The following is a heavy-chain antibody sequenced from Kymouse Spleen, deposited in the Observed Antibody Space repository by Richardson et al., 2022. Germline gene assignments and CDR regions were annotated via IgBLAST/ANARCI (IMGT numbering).Heavy chain of an antibody. V-gene: IGHV3-21*03. D-gene: IGHD3-3*01. CDR3: ARDDDFWSGYRHYYYYYGMDV. J-gene: IGHJ6*02. CDR1: GFTFSSYS. Sequence: EVQLVESGGGLVKPGGSLRLSCAASGFTFSSYSMNWVRQAPGKGLEWVSSISSSSSYIYYADSVKGRFTISRDNAKNSLYLQMNSLRAEDTAVYYCARDDDFWSGYRHYYYYYGMDVWGQGTTVTVSS. CDR2: ISSSSSYI.